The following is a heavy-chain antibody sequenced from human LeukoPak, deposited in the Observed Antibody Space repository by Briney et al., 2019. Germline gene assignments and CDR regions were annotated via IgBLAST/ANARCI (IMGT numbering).Heavy chain of an antibody. D-gene: IGHD2-15*01. CDR1: GFTFSIHA. J-gene: IGHJ4*02. Sequence: PGASLRLSCAASGFTFSIHAMDWVRQAPGKGLEWVSSISGIGISIYYADSVKGRFTISRDNSKYMVYLQMNSLIAEDTAVYYCAKDRVVVVAATTGDYWGQGTLVTVSS. CDR3: AKDRVVVVAATTGDY. V-gene: IGHV3-23*01. CDR2: ISGIGISI.